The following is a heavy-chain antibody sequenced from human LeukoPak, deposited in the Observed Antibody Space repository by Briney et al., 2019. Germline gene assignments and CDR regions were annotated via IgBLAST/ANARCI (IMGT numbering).Heavy chain of an antibody. CDR1: VFTFSDYC. D-gene: IGHD3-10*01. J-gene: IGHJ6*02. CDR2: ISIGSSTI. Sequence: PGGSLRLSCTASVFTFSDYCMDWVRQSPGKGLEWISYISIGSSTIYYAGSVRGRLTISRDDAKSSLYLQMNSLRAEDTAVYYCARAQSKQGYYGSGSYPHMDVWGQGTTVTVSS. CDR3: ARAQSKQGYYGSGSYPHMDV. V-gene: IGHV3-48*01.